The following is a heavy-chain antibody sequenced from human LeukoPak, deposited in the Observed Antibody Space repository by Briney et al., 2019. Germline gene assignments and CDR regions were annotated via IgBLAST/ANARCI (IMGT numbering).Heavy chain of an antibody. CDR1: GFTFSSYA. V-gene: IGHV3-23*01. CDR2: ISGSGGST. J-gene: IGHJ4*02. CDR3: AKTPPMYSSSPSYFDY. Sequence: PGGSLRLSCAASGFTFSSYAMSWVRQAPGKGLEWASAISGSGGSTYYADSVKGRFTISRDNSKNTLCLQMNSLRAEDTAVYYCAKTPPMYSSSPSYFDYWGQGTLVTVSS. D-gene: IGHD6-6*01.